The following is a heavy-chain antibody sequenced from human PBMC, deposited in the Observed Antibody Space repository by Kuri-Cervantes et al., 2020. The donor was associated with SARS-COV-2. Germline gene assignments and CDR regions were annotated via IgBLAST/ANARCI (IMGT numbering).Heavy chain of an antibody. D-gene: IGHD2-2*01. V-gene: IGHV2-5*01. CDR3: ARTPCSSTSCAPPFDY. J-gene: IGHJ4*02. CDR1: GFSLSTSGVG. Sequence: SGPTLVKPTQTLTLTCTLSGFSLSTSGVGVGWVRQPPGKALEWLALIYWNEDKRYSPSLKSRLTITKDTSKSQVVLTMTNMDPVDTATYYFARTPCSSTSCAPPFDYWGQGTLVTVSS. CDR2: IYWNEDK.